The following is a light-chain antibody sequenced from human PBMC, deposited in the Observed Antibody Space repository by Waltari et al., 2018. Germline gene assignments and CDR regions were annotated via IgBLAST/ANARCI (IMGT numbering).Light chain of an antibody. V-gene: IGLV2-18*02. J-gene: IGLJ2*01. CDR3: SSYVDTNLVV. CDR1: PGDFGTYNR. Sequence: QSALTQPPSLSGSPGQSVAIPCTGTPGDFGTYNRVSWYRQTPGTAPTLILFEVNNRPSGVPDRFSGSKSADTAFLIISGLQPEDEAHFYCSSYVDTNLVVFGGGTKVTVL. CDR2: EVN.